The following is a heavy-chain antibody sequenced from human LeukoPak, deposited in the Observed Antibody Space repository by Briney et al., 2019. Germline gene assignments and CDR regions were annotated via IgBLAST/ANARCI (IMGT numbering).Heavy chain of an antibody. J-gene: IGHJ4*02. CDR3: ARALAT. Sequence: GGSLRLSCAASGFTFSSYEMNWVRQAAGKGRDWVSYISSSGSTIYYAVSVKGRFTISRDNAKSSLYLQMNGLRGEDTAVYYCARALATRGQGTLVTVSS. CDR1: GFTFSSYE. CDR2: ISSSGSTI. D-gene: IGHD5-12*01. V-gene: IGHV3-48*03.